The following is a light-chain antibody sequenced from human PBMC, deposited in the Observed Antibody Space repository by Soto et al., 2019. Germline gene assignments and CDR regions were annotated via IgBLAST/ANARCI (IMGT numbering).Light chain of an antibody. CDR2: DAS. CDR1: QPINSN. CDR3: QQYGSSPIT. J-gene: IGKJ5*01. V-gene: IGKV3-20*01. Sequence: EVVLTQSPATLSVSPGERATLSCRASQPINSNLAWYQQNPGQAPRLVIYDASSRATGIPDRFSGSGSGTDFTLTISRLEPEDFAVYYCQQYGSSPITFGQGTRLEIK.